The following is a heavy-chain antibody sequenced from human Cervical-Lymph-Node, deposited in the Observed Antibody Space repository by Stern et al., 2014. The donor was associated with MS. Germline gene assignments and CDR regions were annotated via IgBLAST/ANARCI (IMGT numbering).Heavy chain of an antibody. CDR1: GYTLSEIS. D-gene: IGHD2-21*02. J-gene: IGHJ6*02. CDR3: ATHRGRVTYYYGMDV. V-gene: IGHV1-24*01. Sequence: QVQLVQSGAELKNPGASVKVSCKVSGYTLSEISMHWVLQAPGKGLEWMGGFEPEHGETRCAQKFQGRVTMAEDRSTDTAYMELSSLRSEDTAVYYCATHRGRVTYYYGMDVWGQGTTVTVSS. CDR2: FEPEHGET.